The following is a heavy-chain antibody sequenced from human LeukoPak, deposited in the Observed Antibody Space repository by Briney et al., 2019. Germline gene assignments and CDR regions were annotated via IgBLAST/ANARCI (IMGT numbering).Heavy chain of an antibody. CDR1: GFTFSTYT. V-gene: IGHV3-48*04. CDR2: IDLSGSTL. D-gene: IGHD3/OR15-3a*01. Sequence: GGSLRLSCVVSGFTFSTYTMNWVRQAPGKGLEWVSYIDLSGSTLYYVDSVKGRFTISRDNAKNSLYLQMSSLRAEDTAVYYCARERDFGTIYYFYMDVWGKGTTVTVSS. CDR3: ARERDFGTIYYFYMDV. J-gene: IGHJ6*03.